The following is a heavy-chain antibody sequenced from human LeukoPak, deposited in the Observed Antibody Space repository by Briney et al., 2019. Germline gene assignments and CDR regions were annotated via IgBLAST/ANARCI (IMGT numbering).Heavy chain of an antibody. CDR2: IWYDGSNK. CDR3: AREPWVPPYYYFGMDV. J-gene: IGHJ6*02. D-gene: IGHD3-16*01. Sequence: PGGSLRLSCAASGFTFINYGMHWVRQAPGKGLEWVAVIWYDGSNKFYVDSVKGRFTISRDNSQNTLYLQMNSLRVEDTAVYYCAREPWVPPYYYFGMDVWGQGTTVTVSS. V-gene: IGHV3-33*01. CDR1: GFTFINYG.